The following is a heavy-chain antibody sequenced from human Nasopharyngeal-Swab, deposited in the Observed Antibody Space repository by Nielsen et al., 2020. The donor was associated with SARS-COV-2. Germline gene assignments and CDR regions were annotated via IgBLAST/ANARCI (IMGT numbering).Heavy chain of an antibody. CDR2: LWYDGSNK. CDR1: GFNLSTYG. J-gene: IGHJ4*02. D-gene: IGHD3-22*01. Sequence: GESLKISCAAPGFNLSTYGMHWGLRAQRKRLEWVGVLWYDGSNKYYADSVKGRFTISRDNSKNTLYLQMNSLRAEDTAVYYCARDGGADYDSSGYSGAYFDYWGQGTLVTVSS. CDR3: ARDGGADYDSSGYSGAYFDY. V-gene: IGHV3-33*01.